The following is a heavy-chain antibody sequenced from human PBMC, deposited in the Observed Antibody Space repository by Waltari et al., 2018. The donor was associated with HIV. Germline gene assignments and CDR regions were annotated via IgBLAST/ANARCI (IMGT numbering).Heavy chain of an antibody. V-gene: IGHV3-33*01. J-gene: IGHJ4*02. CDR2: IRYDGSNK. CDR1: GFTFTKSG. D-gene: IGHD6-13*01. Sequence: QVQLVESGGGVVQPGTSLRLSCAASGFTFTKSGMPWVRQAPGKGLEWVTLIRYDGSNKYYADSVKGRFTISRDNSKNTLYLQMNSLRAEDTAVYYCARDAAPNSHTPSSSDVWGQGTLVTVSS. CDR3: ARDAAPNSHTPSSSDV.